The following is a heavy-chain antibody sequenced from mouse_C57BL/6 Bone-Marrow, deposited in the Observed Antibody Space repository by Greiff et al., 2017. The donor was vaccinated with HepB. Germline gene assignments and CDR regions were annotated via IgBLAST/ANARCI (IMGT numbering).Heavy chain of an antibody. CDR2: ISYDGSN. Sequence: EVKLQESGPGLVKPSQSLSLTCSVTGYSITSGYYWNWIRQFPGNKLEWMGYISYDGSNNYNPSLKNRISITRDTSKNQFFLKLNSVTTEDTATYYCARYDYYFDYWGQGTTLTVSS. V-gene: IGHV3-6*01. CDR1: GYSITSGYY. CDR3: ARYDYYFDY. J-gene: IGHJ2*01. D-gene: IGHD2-4*01.